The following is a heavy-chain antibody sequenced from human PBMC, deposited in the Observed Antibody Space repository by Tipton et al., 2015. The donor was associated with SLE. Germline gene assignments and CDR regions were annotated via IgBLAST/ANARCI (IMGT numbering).Heavy chain of an antibody. V-gene: IGHV4-34*01. Sequence: TLSLTCAVYGGSFSGYYWSWIRQPPGKGLEWIGEINHSGSTNYNPSLKSRVTISVDTSKNQFSLKLSSATAADTAVYYCARGGPVWGARYFQHWGQGTLVTVSS. CDR2: INHSGST. CDR1: GGSFSGYY. D-gene: IGHD3-10*02. J-gene: IGHJ1*01. CDR3: ARGGPVWGARYFQH.